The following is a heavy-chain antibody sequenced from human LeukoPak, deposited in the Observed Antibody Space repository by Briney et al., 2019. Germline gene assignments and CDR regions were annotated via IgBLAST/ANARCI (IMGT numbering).Heavy chain of an antibody. CDR2: ISYDGSDK. CDR3: ARARPSMWIDY. Sequence: GGSLRLSCAASGFTFSSYAMYWVRQAPGKGLEWVAVISYDGSDKFYADSVKGRSTISRDSSKNTLYLQMNSLRPEDTAVYYCARARPSMWIDYWGQGTLVTVSS. V-gene: IGHV3-30*04. J-gene: IGHJ4*02. CDR1: GFTFSSYA. D-gene: IGHD5-12*01.